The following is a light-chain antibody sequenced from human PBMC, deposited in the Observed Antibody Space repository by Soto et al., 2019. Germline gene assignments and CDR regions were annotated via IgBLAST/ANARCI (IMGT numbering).Light chain of an antibody. V-gene: IGLV2-14*03. CDR2: DVS. CDR1: SRDVGAYNF. Sequence: QSALNPPASVSGSRGQSITLSCTGTSRDVGAYNFVSWYQQHPGKLPKLMIFDVSRRPSGVSDRFSGSKSGNTASLTISGLQAEDEGYYYCSAYTSSSTHVFGSGTKVTVL. J-gene: IGLJ1*01. CDR3: SAYTSSSTHV.